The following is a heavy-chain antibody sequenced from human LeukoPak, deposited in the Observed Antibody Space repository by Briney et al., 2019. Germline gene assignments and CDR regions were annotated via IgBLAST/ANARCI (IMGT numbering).Heavy chain of an antibody. D-gene: IGHD3-10*01. CDR2: MYNSGS. CDR3: ARVLQKTVWGVPDKWFAP. V-gene: IGHV4-59*01. CDR1: GASIRSYS. Sequence: PSETLSLTCIVSGASIRSYSWTWIRQPPGKGLEWIAYMYNSGSDSNPSLKSRVTISVDTSKNQFSLNLKPVTAADTAVYYCARVLQKTVWGVPDKWFAPWGRGIPVTVSS. J-gene: IGHJ5*02.